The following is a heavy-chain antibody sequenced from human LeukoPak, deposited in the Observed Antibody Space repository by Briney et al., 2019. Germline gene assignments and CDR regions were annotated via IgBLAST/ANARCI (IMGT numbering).Heavy chain of an antibody. CDR2: ISYDGSNK. J-gene: IGHJ4*02. Sequence: SGGSLRLSCAASGFTFSSYGMHWVRQAPGKGLEWVAVISYDGSNKYYADSVKGRFTISRDNSKNTLYLQMNSLRAEDTAVYYCARDTSPTYYYDSSGYFDYWGQGTLVTVSS. CDR1: GFTFSSYG. D-gene: IGHD3-22*01. CDR3: ARDTSPTYYYDSSGYFDY. V-gene: IGHV3-30*03.